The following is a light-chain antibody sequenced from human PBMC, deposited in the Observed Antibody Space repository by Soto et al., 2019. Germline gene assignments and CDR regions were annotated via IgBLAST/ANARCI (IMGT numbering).Light chain of an antibody. J-gene: IGKJ2*01. V-gene: IGKV3-20*01. CDR3: QQYGSAYT. CDR2: GAS. CDR1: QSVSSSY. Sequence: IVLTQSPGTLSLSPGERATLSCRASQSVSSSYLAWYQQKPGQAPRLLIYGASSRATGIPDRFSGSGSGTHFTLTISILEPEEFAVYYCQQYGSAYTFGQGTKLEIK.